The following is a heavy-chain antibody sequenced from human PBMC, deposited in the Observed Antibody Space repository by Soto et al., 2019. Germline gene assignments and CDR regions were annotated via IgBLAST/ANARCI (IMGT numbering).Heavy chain of an antibody. CDR3: ARDGEGYCTNGVCYSKDV. D-gene: IGHD2-8*01. Sequence: VASVKVSCKASGYTFTGYYMHWVRQAPGQGLEWMGWINPNSGGTNYAQKFQGRVTMTRDTSISTAYMELSRLRSDDTAVYYCARDGEGYCTNGVCYSKDVWRQGTTVTVSS. V-gene: IGHV1-2*02. J-gene: IGHJ6*02. CDR2: INPNSGGT. CDR1: GYTFTGYY.